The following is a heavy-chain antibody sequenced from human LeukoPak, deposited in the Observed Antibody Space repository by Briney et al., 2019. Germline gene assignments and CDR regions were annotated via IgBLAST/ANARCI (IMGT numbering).Heavy chain of an antibody. Sequence: ASVKVSCKASGGTFSTYAISWVRQAPGQGLEWMGRIIPILGIANYAQKFQGRVTITADKSTSTAYMELSSLRSEDTAVYYCARGKVVYTAMDYYFDYWGQGTLVTVSS. D-gene: IGHD5-18*01. CDR2: IIPILGIA. V-gene: IGHV1-69*04. CDR1: GGTFSTYA. CDR3: ARGKVVYTAMDYYFDY. J-gene: IGHJ4*02.